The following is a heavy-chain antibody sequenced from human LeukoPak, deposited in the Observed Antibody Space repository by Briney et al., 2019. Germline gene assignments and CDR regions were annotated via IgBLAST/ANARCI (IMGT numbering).Heavy chain of an antibody. Sequence: GGSLRLSCAASGFTFSSYGMHWVRQAPGKGLEWVAFIRYDGSNKYYADSVKGRFTISRDNSKNTLYLQMNSLRAEDTAVYYCARERSPYYYDSSGYPGNAFDIWGQGTMVTVSS. J-gene: IGHJ3*02. D-gene: IGHD3-22*01. V-gene: IGHV3-30*02. CDR1: GFTFSSYG. CDR2: IRYDGSNK. CDR3: ARERSPYYYDSSGYPGNAFDI.